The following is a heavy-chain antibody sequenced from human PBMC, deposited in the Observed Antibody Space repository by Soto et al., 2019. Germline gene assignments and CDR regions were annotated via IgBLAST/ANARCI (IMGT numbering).Heavy chain of an antibody. CDR2: ISAYNGNT. CDR3: ARVDCSGGSCYPTLFDY. V-gene: IGHV1-18*01. D-gene: IGHD2-15*01. J-gene: IGHJ4*02. Sequence: QVQLVQSGAEVKKPGASVKVSCKASGYTFTSYGISWVRQAPGQGLEWMGWISAYNGNTNYAQKLQGRVTMTTDTSTSTGYLERRSLRTYDTAVYYCARVDCSGGSCYPTLFDYWGQGTLVTVSS. CDR1: GYTFTSYG.